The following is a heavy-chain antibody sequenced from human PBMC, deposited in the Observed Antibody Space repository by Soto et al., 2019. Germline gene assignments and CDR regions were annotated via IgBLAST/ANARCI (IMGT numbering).Heavy chain of an antibody. CDR3: ACVTAGYYTLDV. CDR2: ITPFNGNT. V-gene: IGHV1-45*02. J-gene: IGHJ6*02. D-gene: IGHD2-21*02. CDR1: GYTFTYRY. Sequence: QMQLEQSGAEVKKTGSSVTVSCKASGYTFTYRYVHWVRQAPGQALEWMGWITPFNGNTNYAQEFQDRVTITRDRSMTTAYMELSSLRSDDTAIYFCACVTAGYYTLDVWGQGTTVTVSS.